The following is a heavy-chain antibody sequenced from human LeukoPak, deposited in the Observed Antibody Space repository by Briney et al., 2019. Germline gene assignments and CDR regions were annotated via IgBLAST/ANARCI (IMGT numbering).Heavy chain of an antibody. V-gene: IGHV1-8*01. CDR3: ARSGATRDGYSYAFDI. CDR1: GYTFTSYD. CDR2: MNPNSGNT. J-gene: IGHJ3*02. D-gene: IGHD5-24*01. Sequence: GASVKVSCKASGYTFTSYDINWVRQATGQGLEWMGWMNPNSGNTGYAQKFQGRVTMTRNTSISIAYMELSSLRSEDTAVYYCARSGATRDGYSYAFDIWGQGTMVTVSS.